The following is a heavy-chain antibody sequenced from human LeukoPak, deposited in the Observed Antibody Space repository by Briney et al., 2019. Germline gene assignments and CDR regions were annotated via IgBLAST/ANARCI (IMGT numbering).Heavy chain of an antibody. CDR3: AIFRFGFGY. CDR2: IYNTGRT. CDR1: GDSISSPGSY. Sequence: TLSLTCSVSGDSISSPGSYWSWVRQPAGKGLEWIGRIYNTGRTNYNPSLKSRVVISVDKSKNHFSLKLSSVTAADTAVYYCAIFRFGFGYWGQGTLVTVSS. D-gene: IGHD3-3*01. J-gene: IGHJ4*02. V-gene: IGHV4-61*02.